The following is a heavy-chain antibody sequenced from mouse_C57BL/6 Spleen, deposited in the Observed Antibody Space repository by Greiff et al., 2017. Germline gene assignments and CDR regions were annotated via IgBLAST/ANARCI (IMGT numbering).Heavy chain of an antibody. V-gene: IGHV5-16*01. CDR3: ARDGEDEYYAMDY. CDR2: INYDGSST. Sequence: EVKLMESEGGLVQPGSSMKLSCTASGFTFSDYYMAWVRQVPEKGLEWVANINYDGSSTYYLDSLKSRFIISRDNAKNILYLQMSSLKSEDTATYYCARDGEDEYYAMDYWGQGTSVTVS. CDR1: GFTFSDYY. J-gene: IGHJ4*01.